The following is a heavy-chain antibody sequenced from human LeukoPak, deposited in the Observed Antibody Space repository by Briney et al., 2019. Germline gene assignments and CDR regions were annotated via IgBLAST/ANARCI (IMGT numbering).Heavy chain of an antibody. V-gene: IGHV3-23*01. D-gene: IGHD1-26*01. CDR2: IIGSGGIT. CDR1: GFTFANYA. Sequence: PGGSLRLSCAASGFTFANYAMSWVRQAPGKWLEWVSTIIGSGGITYYADSMNGRFTISRDNSKNTLFLQMNSLRVDDTAVYYCAKDRYRGGTIRGFDYWGQGTLVTVSS. CDR3: AKDRYRGGTIRGFDY. J-gene: IGHJ4*02.